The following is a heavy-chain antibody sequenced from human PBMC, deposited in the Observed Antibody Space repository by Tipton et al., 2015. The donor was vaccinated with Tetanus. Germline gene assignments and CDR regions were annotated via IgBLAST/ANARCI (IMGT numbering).Heavy chain of an antibody. D-gene: IGHD4-11*01. CDR1: GDSVRSGDHD. J-gene: IGHJ4*02. Sequence: TLSLTCTVSGDSVRSGDHDWNWIRQPPGKGLEWIGYVHYSGRTNKSPSLKSRLTMSFKMSKNQFSLKLTSVTAADTAVYFCVRGRGLGEYSYGFEYWGPGLLVTVSS. CDR2: VHYSGRT. CDR3: VRGRGLGEYSYGFEY. V-gene: IGHV4-61*08.